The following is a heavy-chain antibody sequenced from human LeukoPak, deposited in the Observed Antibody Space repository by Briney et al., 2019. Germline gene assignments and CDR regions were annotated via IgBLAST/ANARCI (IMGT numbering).Heavy chain of an antibody. J-gene: IGHJ1*01. CDR1: GFIFSDYY. CDR3: AKGKRIYNN. Sequence: GGSLRLSCAASGFIFSDYYMTCISSSGGSIYYASSVKGRFTISRDNAKNSLFLQMNSLRAEDTALYYCAKGKRIYNNWGQGTLVTVSS. CDR2: ISSSGGSI. V-gene: IGHV3-11*01. D-gene: IGHD1-1*01.